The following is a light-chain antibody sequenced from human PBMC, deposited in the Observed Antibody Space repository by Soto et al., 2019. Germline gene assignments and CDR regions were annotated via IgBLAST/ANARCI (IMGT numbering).Light chain of an antibody. CDR3: SSYTTIRTVK. CDR1: SSDVGGSNH. J-gene: IGLJ2*01. CDR2: DVS. Sequence: QSALPPRASVSGFPGPSITVPCTETSSDVGGSNHVSGYQQHPDKAPRLMIYDVSIRPSGISTRFSGSKSGNTASLTISGLQAEDEADYYCSSYTTIRTVKFGGGTKLTVL. V-gene: IGLV2-14*03.